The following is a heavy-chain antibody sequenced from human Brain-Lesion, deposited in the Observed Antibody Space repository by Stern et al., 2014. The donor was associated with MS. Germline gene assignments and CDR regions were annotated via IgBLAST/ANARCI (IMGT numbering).Heavy chain of an antibody. Sequence: VQLEESGPGLVKPSETLSLTCTVSGGPISSSSYYWGWIRQPPGKGLEWLGTIHYTGSTNYNPSLKSRVTFSSATSLYQFSSKLGSVTAADTAVYYCASWVGARRRRFDYWGQGTLVTVSS. CDR1: GGPISSSSYY. D-gene: IGHD1-26*01. CDR2: IHYTGST. CDR3: ASWVGARRRRFDY. V-gene: IGHV4-39*01. J-gene: IGHJ4*02.